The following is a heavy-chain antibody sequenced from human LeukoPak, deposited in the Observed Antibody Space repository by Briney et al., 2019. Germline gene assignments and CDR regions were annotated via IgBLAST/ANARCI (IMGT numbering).Heavy chain of an antibody. CDR1: GGSFSGYY. Sequence: SETLSLTCAVYGGSFSGYYWSWIRQPPGKGLEWIGEINHSGSTNYNPSLKSRVTISVDTSKNQFSLKLSSVTAADTAVYYCARSREWLRFFDYWGQGTLVTVSS. D-gene: IGHD5-12*01. V-gene: IGHV4-34*01. CDR2: INHSGST. CDR3: ARSREWLRFFDY. J-gene: IGHJ4*02.